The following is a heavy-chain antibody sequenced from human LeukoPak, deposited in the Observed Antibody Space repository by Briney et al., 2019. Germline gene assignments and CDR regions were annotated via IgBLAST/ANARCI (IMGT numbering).Heavy chain of an antibody. Sequence: GGSLRLSCAASGFTFSRYWMTWVRQAPGKGLEWVANIKQDGSKKNYVDSVKGRFTISRDNAKNSLYLQMNSLRAEDTAVYYCATSWGPDTSAFRWGRDGMDVWGQGTTVIVS. D-gene: IGHD3-16*01. CDR3: ATSWGPDTSAFRWGRDGMDV. CDR1: GFTFSRYW. V-gene: IGHV3-7*03. J-gene: IGHJ6*02. CDR2: IKQDGSKK.